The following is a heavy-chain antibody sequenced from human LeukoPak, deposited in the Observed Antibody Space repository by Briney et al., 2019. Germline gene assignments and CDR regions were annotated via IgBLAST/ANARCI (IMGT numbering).Heavy chain of an antibody. Sequence: PSETLSLTCTVSGGSISSYYWSWIRQPPGKGLEWIGYIYYSGSTNYNACLKSRVSISVDTSKNQVSLRLSSVTAADRAVYYCARGFYGSGSYYKSPFDCWGQGTLVTVSS. CDR3: ARGFYGSGSYYKSPFDC. D-gene: IGHD3-10*01. V-gene: IGHV4-59*01. J-gene: IGHJ4*02. CDR2: IYYSGST. CDR1: GGSISSYY.